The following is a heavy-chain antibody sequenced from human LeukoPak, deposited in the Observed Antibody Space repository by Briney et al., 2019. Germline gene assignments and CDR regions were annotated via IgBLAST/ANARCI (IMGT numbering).Heavy chain of an antibody. J-gene: IGHJ2*01. Sequence: SETLSLTCTVSGGSISSTASYYWGWVRQPPGKGLEWIGSIFYSGSTYYNPSLKSRVTMSADTSKNQFSLRLSSVTAADTAVYYCARSPNYYGSGSYYPYNRRYWYFDLWGRGTLVTVSS. D-gene: IGHD3-10*01. CDR1: GGSISSTASYY. CDR3: ARSPNYYGSGSYYPYNRRYWYFDL. CDR2: IFYSGST. V-gene: IGHV4-39*01.